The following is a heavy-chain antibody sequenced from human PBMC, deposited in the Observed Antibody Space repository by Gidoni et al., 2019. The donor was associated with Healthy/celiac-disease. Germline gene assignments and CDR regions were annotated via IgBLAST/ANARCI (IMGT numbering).Heavy chain of an antibody. CDR2: IYYSGST. CDR3: ARVLFDYGDFRGYYYGMDV. D-gene: IGHD4-17*01. CDR1: GGSISRYY. V-gene: IGHV4-59*01. Sequence: QVQLQESGPGLVKPSETLSLTCTVSGGSISRYYWSWIRQPPGKGLEWIGYIYYSGSTNYNPSLKSRVTISVDTSKNQFSLKLSSVTAADTAVYYCARVLFDYGDFRGYYYGMDVWGQGTTVTVSS. J-gene: IGHJ6*02.